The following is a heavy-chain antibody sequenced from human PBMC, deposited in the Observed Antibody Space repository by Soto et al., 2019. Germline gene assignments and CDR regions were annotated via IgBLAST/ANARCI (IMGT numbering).Heavy chain of an antibody. J-gene: IGHJ4*02. CDR2: INPNSGGT. Sequence: ASVKVSCKASGYTFTGYYMHWVRQAPGQGLEWMGWINPNSGGTNYAQKFQGWVTMTRDTSISTAYMELSRLRSDDTAVYYCARAHCGGDCYSGVDSWGQGTMVTVSS. CDR1: GYTFTGYY. CDR3: ARAHCGGDCYSGVDS. V-gene: IGHV1-2*04. D-gene: IGHD2-21*02.